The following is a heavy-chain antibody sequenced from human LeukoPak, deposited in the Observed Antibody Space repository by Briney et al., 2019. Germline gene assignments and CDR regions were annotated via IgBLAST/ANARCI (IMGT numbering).Heavy chain of an antibody. J-gene: IGHJ4*02. CDR1: GYSFTSYG. Sequence: ASVKVSCKASGYSFTSYGITWVRQAPGRGLEWMGWISPYNGNTNYAQKFQGRVTMTTDTSTTTAYMELRNLRSDDTAVYYCARGGISTWHYWGQGTLVTVSS. V-gene: IGHV1-18*01. D-gene: IGHD6-13*01. CDR3: ARGGISTWHY. CDR2: ISPYNGNT.